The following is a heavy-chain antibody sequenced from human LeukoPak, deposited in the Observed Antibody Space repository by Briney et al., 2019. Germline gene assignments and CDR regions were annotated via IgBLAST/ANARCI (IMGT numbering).Heavy chain of an antibody. Sequence: SETLSLTCTVSGGSISSSSYYWGWIRQPPGKGLEWIGSIYYSGSTYYNPSLKSRVTISVDTSKNQFSLKLSSVTAADTAVYYCARGRYCSSTSCYLSWFDPWGQGTLVTVSS. CDR2: IYYSGST. CDR3: ARGRYCSSTSCYLSWFDP. D-gene: IGHD2-2*01. CDR1: GGSISSSSYY. J-gene: IGHJ5*02. V-gene: IGHV4-39*07.